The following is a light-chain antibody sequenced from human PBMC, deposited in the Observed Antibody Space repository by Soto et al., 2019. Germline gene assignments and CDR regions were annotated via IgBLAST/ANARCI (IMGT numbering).Light chain of an antibody. CDR2: VAS. V-gene: IGKV1-39*01. CDR3: QQTYSDPPWT. Sequence: DIQMTQSPSSLSASVGARVPITCRASQDIRSSLNWYQQKPGKAPKFLIYVASSLQTGVPPRFSGSGSGTDFTLTISSLQAEDYATYFCQQTYSDPPWTFGQGTRLEIK. CDR1: QDIRSS. J-gene: IGKJ5*01.